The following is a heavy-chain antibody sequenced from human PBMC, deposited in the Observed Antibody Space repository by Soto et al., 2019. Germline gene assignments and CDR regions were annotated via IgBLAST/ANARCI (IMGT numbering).Heavy chain of an antibody. J-gene: IGHJ4*02. CDR2: ISPSGNIK. V-gene: IGHV3-48*03. Sequence: EVQLMESGGDLVQPGGSLRLSCATSGITVSAHDWNWVRQAPGKGLEWVSYISPSGNIKTYADSVKGRFTISRDNAKNSLYIQMNNLIVEETAVYYCASVTPGMEDFDRWGQGTVVTVSS. CDR3: ASVTPGMEDFDR. CDR1: GITVSAHD. D-gene: IGHD1-1*01.